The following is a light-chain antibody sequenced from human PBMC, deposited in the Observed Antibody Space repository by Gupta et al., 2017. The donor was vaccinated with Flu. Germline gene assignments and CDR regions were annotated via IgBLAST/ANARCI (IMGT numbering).Light chain of an antibody. V-gene: IGKV1-9*01. CDR2: DVS. CDR3: RQLNSYPIT. Sequence: PSFLSASVVDRVTITCRATQGINSYLASYHQKPGKTPRLLMYDVSTCLSGVPSTLSGSGSSAEFTLTIISRLPEDFVTSYCRQLNSYPITFGGGTKVEIK. J-gene: IGKJ4*01. CDR1: QGINSY.